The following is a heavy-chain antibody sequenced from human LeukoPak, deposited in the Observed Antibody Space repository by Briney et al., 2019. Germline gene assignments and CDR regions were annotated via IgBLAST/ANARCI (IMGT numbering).Heavy chain of an antibody. D-gene: IGHD1-26*01. J-gene: IGHJ4*02. CDR2: ISGSGGST. CDR1: GFTFSSYA. V-gene: IGHV3-23*01. CDR3: AKDMTGIVGATPCDY. Sequence: GGSLRLSCAASGFTFSSYAMSWVRQAPGKGLKWVSAISGSGGSTYYADSVKGRFTISRDNSKNTLYLQMNSLRAEDTAVYYCAKDMTGIVGATPCDYWGQGTLVTVSS.